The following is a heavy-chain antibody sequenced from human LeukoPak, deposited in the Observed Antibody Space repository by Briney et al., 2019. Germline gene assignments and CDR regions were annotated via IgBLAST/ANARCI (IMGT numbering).Heavy chain of an antibody. CDR3: SEHIVGEQNLEF. CDR1: GFTFGAYW. D-gene: IGHD1-26*01. J-gene: IGHJ4*02. V-gene: IGHV3-7*01. Sequence: PGGSLRLSCAASGFTFGAYWMSWFRQAPGKGPEWVASIKGDGSAQYYVDSLKGRFTISRDNAKNSLYLQMDSMEVEGTAVYYWSEHIVGEQNLEFWSQGTLVSVSS. CDR2: IKGDGSAQ.